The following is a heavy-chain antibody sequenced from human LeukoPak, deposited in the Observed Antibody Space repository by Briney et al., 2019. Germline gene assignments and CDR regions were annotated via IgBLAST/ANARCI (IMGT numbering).Heavy chain of an antibody. CDR2: IYYSGST. V-gene: IGHV4-39*07. Sequence: PSETLSLTCTVSGGSISSSSYYWGWIRQPPGKGLEWIGSIYYSGSTYYNPSLKSRVTISVDTSKNQFSLKLSSVTAADTAVYYCARDPFTRQIAAAGTWAFDIWGQGTMVTVSS. CDR3: ARDPFTRQIAAAGTWAFDI. CDR1: GGSISSSSYY. J-gene: IGHJ3*02. D-gene: IGHD6-13*01.